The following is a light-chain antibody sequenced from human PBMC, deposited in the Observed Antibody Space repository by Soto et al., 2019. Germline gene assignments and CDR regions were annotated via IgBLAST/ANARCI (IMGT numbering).Light chain of an antibody. CDR2: RNN. V-gene: IGLV1-47*01. Sequence: QSVLTQPPSVSGTPGQRVTISCSGSSSDIGSSYVYWYQQLPGTAPKLLIYRNNQWPSGVPDRFSGSKAGTSASLVISGLRSEDDADYYCSAWDERLSGWVFGGGTKVTVL. CDR1: SSDIGSSY. J-gene: IGLJ3*02. CDR3: SAWDERLSGWV.